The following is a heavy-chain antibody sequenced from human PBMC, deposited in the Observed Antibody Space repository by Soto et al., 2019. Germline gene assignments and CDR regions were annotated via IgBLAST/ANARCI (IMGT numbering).Heavy chain of an antibody. CDR1: GGTFSSYA. CDR3: ARDQSLGDTAMCDAFDI. V-gene: IGHV1-69*06. J-gene: IGHJ3*02. Sequence: SVKFTCKASGGTFSSYAISWVRPAPGQGLEWMGGIIPIFGTANYAQKFQGRVTITADKSTSTAYMELSSLRSEDTAVYYCARDQSLGDTAMCDAFDIWGQGTMVTGSS. CDR2: IIPIFGTA. D-gene: IGHD5-18*01.